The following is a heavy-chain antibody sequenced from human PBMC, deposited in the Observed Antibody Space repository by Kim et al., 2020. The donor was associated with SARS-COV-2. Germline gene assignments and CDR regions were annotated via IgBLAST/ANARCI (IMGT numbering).Heavy chain of an antibody. CDR2: INHSGST. CDR3: ARVTPTLGYSSGWTNWEYYYYGMDV. J-gene: IGHJ6*02. D-gene: IGHD6-19*01. Sequence: SETLSLTCAVYGGSFSGYYWSWIRQPPGKGLEWIGEINHSGSTNYNPSLKSRVTISVDTSKNQFSLKLSSVTAADTAVYYCARVTPTLGYSSGWTNWEYYYYGMDVWGQGTTVTVSS. CDR1: GGSFSGYY. V-gene: IGHV4-34*01.